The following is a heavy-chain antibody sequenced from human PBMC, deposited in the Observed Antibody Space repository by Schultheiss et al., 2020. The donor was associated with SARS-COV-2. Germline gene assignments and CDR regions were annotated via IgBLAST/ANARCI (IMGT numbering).Heavy chain of an antibody. D-gene: IGHD2-15*01. Sequence: GGSLRLSCAASGFTFSSYGMHWVRQAPGKGLEWVAVISYDGSNKYYADSVKGRFTISRDNSKNTRYQQMNSQRAEDTAVYYCANTPKQYCSGGSCYWEYYYCYGMDVWGQGTTVTVSS. CDR3: ANTPKQYCSGGSCYWEYYYCYGMDV. CDR2: ISYDGSNK. V-gene: IGHV3-30*18. J-gene: IGHJ6*02. CDR1: GFTFSSYG.